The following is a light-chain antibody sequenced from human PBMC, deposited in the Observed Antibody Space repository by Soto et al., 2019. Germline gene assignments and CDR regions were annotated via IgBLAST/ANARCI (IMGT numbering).Light chain of an antibody. Sequence: EVELTQSPGTLSLSPGERATLSCRASQNVYINSLAWYQQRPGQTPRLLIYGASTRAAAIPDRFSGSGSGADFALSIDGLEPEDFAIYYCQQYGDSPLTFGPGTRVD. CDR3: QQYGDSPLT. CDR2: GAS. CDR1: QNVYINS. J-gene: IGKJ3*01. V-gene: IGKV3-20*01.